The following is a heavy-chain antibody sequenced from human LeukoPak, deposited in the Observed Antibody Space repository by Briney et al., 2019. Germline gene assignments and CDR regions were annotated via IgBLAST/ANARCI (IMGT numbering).Heavy chain of an antibody. V-gene: IGHV3-48*03. J-gene: IGHJ6*04. CDR1: GFSFGSYE. CDR3: AELGITMIGGV. CDR2: ISSSGSTI. D-gene: IGHD3-10*02. Sequence: GGSLRLSCVASGFSFGSYEMTWVRQAPGKGLEWISYISSSGSTIYYADSVKGRFTISRDNAKNSLYLQMNSLRAEDTAVYYCAELGITMIGGVWGKGTTATISS.